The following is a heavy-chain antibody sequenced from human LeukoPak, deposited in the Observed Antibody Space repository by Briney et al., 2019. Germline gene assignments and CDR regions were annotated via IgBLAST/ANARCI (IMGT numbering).Heavy chain of an antibody. CDR3: ARGQGRPPFDF. CDR2: ISADGGST. Sequence: GGSLRLSCVASGVNFRAYGMHWVRQAPGQGLQYISAISADGGSTFRSESVKGRFTISRDNSKNTLYLQMGSLRIDDSALYHCARGQGRPPFDFWGHGTLITVSS. J-gene: IGHJ4*01. V-gene: IGHV3-64*02. CDR1: GVNFRAYG.